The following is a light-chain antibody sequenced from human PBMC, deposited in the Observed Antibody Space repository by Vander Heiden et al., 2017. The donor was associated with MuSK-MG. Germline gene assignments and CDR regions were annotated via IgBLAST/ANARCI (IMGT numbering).Light chain of an antibody. CDR3: QQRNEDPRMVT. V-gene: IGKV1-9*01. CDR1: QGISTY. CDR2: GAS. J-gene: IGKJ4*01. Sequence: DIQLTQSPSFLSASVGDRVTITCRASQGISTYLAWYQQKQGKAPKLLIYGASTLQRGVRSRFSGSGAGTEFTLTISSRQPEDFAAYYCQQRNEDPRMVTFGGGTKVEIK.